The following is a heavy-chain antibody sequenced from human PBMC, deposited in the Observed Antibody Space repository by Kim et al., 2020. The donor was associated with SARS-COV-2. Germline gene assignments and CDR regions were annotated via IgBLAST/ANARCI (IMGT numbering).Heavy chain of an antibody. V-gene: IGHV4-34*01. CDR1: GGSFSGYY. Sequence: SETLSLTCAVYGGSFSGYYWSWIRQPPGKGLEWIGEINHSGSTNYNPSLKSRVTISVDTSKNQFSLKLSSVTAADTAVYYCARVRGVIIRSFYYGMDVWDQGTTVTVSS. CDR2: INHSGST. J-gene: IGHJ6*02. D-gene: IGHD3-10*01. CDR3: ARVRGVIIRSFYYGMDV.